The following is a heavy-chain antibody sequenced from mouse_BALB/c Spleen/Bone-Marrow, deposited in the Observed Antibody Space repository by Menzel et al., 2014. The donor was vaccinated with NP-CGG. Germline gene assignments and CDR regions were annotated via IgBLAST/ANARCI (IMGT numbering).Heavy chain of an antibody. J-gene: IGHJ3*01. CDR3: ARNYGNYVWFAN. V-gene: IGHV1-9*01. CDR1: GYTFSRYW. Sequence: VHLVESGAELMKPGASVKISCKATGYTFSRYWIEWVKQRPGHGLEWIGEILPGSGSTNCNEKFKGKATFTADTSSNTAYMQLSSLTSEDSAVYYCARNYGNYVWFANWGQGTLVTVSA. D-gene: IGHD2-1*01. CDR2: ILPGSGST.